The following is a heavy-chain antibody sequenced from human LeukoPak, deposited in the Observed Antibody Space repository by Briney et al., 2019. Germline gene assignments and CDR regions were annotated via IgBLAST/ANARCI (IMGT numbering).Heavy chain of an antibody. CDR1: EYRFTNYW. D-gene: IGHD2-8*01. V-gene: IGHV5-51*01. Sequence: GESLKISCKVSEYRFTNYWIGWVRQMPGKGLEWMGVMHPGDSDTKYSPSFEGQVTISADKSIRTAYLQWSSLRASDTAMYYCARRGVQPADAFDIWGQGTMVTVSS. CDR2: MHPGDSDT. J-gene: IGHJ3*02. CDR3: ARRGVQPADAFDI.